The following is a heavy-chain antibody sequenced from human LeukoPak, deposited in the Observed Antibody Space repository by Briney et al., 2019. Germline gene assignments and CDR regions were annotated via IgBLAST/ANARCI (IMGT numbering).Heavy chain of an antibody. Sequence: ASVKVSCKASGYTFTSYYMHWVRQAPGQGLEWMGIINPSGGSTTYAPKFQGRVTMTRDASTSTVYMELSSLRSEDTAVYCCARDPGRGGLDYWGQGTLVTVSS. D-gene: IGHD3-10*01. V-gene: IGHV1-46*01. CDR3: ARDPGRGGLDY. CDR2: INPSGGST. J-gene: IGHJ4*02. CDR1: GYTFTSYY.